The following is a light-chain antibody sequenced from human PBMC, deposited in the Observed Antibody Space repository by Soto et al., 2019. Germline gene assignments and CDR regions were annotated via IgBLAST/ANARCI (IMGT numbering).Light chain of an antibody. CDR2: EVT. J-gene: IGLJ1*01. CDR3: SSYTSSTTLYV. Sequence: QSALTQPASVSGSPGQSITISCTRTSSDLGDYNYVSWYQHHPGKAPRLIIYEVTNRPSGVSNRFSGSKSGNTASLTISGLQAEDEADYYCSSYTSSTTLYVFGTGTKLTVL. V-gene: IGLV2-14*01. CDR1: SSDLGDYNY.